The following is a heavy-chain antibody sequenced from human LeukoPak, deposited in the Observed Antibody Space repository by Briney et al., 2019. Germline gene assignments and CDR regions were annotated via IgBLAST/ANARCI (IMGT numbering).Heavy chain of an antibody. V-gene: IGHV1-18*01. Sequence: ASVKVSCKASGGTFSSYGISWVRQAPGQGLEWMGWISAYNGNTNYAQKLQGRVTMTTDTSTSTAYMELRSLRSDDTAVYYCARSIAVADIDYWGQGTLVTVSS. CDR1: GGTFSSYG. J-gene: IGHJ4*02. D-gene: IGHD6-19*01. CDR2: ISAYNGNT. CDR3: ARSIAVADIDY.